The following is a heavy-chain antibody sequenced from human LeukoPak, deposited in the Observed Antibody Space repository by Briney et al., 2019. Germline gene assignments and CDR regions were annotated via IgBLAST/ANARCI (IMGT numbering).Heavy chain of an antibody. V-gene: IGHV4-59*01. J-gene: IGHJ4*02. CDR1: GGSISRYY. Sequence: SETLSLTCTVSGGSISRYYWSWIRRPPGKGLEWIGYIDDSGNTNYNPSLKSRVTISVDTSKNQFSLKLSSVTAADTAVYYCARDTTYSGSDYWGQGTLVTVSS. CDR3: ARDTTYSGSDY. CDR2: IDDSGNT. D-gene: IGHD1-26*01.